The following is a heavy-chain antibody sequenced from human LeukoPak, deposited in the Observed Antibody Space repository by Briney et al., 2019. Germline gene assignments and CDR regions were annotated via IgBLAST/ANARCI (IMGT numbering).Heavy chain of an antibody. Sequence: GGSLRLSCVASEFIFSKYAMNWVRQAPGKGLEWVSALSGSGDYTYYADSVKGRFTISGDNFKNTLYLQMNSLTAEDTAIYYCARAPSAEGPYFYYVMNVGGQGSTVTVSS. J-gene: IGHJ6*01. V-gene: IGHV3-23*01. CDR2: LSGSGDYT. CDR1: EFIFSKYA. CDR3: ARAPSAEGPYFYYVMNV.